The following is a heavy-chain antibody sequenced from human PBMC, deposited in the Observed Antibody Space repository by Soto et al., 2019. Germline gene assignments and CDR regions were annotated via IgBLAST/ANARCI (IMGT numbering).Heavy chain of an antibody. CDR3: ARLGHMDDD. V-gene: IGHV4-59*01. J-gene: IGHJ4*02. D-gene: IGHD2-21*01. Sequence: PVTLCLTCTVSGGSISSYYWSWIRQPPGKGLEWIGYIYYSGRTNYNPSLKSRVTISVDTSKNQFSLKLSSVTAADTAVYYCARLGHMDDDWGQGTQVTVS. CDR1: GGSISSYY. CDR2: IYYSGRT.